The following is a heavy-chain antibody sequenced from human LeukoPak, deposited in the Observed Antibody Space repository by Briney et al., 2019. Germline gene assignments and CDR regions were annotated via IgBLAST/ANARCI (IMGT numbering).Heavy chain of an antibody. CDR3: MTNCGGDC. D-gene: IGHD2-8*01. CDR1: GFTFSNSW. V-gene: IGHV3-7*01. Sequence: GGSLRLSCAASGFTFSNSWMNWVRQAPGKGLEWLANIKGDGNQKNYMDSVKGRFVISRDNAKNLLYLQMNSLKAVDTAVYYCMTNCGGDCWGQGTLVTVSS. CDR2: IKGDGNQK. J-gene: IGHJ4*02.